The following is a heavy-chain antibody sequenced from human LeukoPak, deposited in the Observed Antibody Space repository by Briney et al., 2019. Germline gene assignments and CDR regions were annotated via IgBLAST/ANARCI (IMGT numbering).Heavy chain of an antibody. Sequence: SVKVSCKASGGTFSSYAISWVRQAPGQGLEWMGGIIPIFGTANYAQKFQGSVTITADKSTSTAYMELSSLRSEDTSVYYCARASHYYDSSGYYLLDYWGQGTLVTVSS. J-gene: IGHJ4*02. CDR3: ARASHYYDSSGYYLLDY. V-gene: IGHV1-69*06. CDR1: GGTFSSYA. D-gene: IGHD3-22*01. CDR2: IIPIFGTA.